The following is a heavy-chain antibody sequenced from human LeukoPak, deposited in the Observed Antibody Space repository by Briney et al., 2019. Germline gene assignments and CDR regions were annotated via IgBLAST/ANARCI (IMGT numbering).Heavy chain of an antibody. CDR1: GGSISRYY. Sequence: PSETLSLTCTVSGGSISRYYWSWIRQPPGKGLEWIGYIYYSGSTNYNPSLKSRVTISVDTSKNQFSLKLSSVTAADTAVYYCARGYDSSGSIPAHFDYWGQGTLVTVSS. CDR2: IYYSGST. CDR3: ARGYDSSGSIPAHFDY. D-gene: IGHD3-22*01. V-gene: IGHV4-59*01. J-gene: IGHJ4*02.